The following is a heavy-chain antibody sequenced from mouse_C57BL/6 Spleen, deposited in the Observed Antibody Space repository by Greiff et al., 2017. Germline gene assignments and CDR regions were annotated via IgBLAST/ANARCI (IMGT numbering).Heavy chain of an antibody. CDR2: IYPRSGNT. CDR3: AGINDGYYNAMDY. Sequence: QVQLQQSGAELARPGASVKLSCKASGYTFTSYGISWVKQRTGQGLEWIGEIYPRSGNTNYNEKFKGKATLTADKSSSTAYMELRSLASEDSAVYSCAGINDGYYNAMDYWGQGTSVTVSS. J-gene: IGHJ4*01. V-gene: IGHV1-81*01. D-gene: IGHD2-3*01. CDR1: GYTFTSYG.